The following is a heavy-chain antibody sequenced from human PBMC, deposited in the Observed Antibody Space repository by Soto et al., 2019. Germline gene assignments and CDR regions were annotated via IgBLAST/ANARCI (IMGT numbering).Heavy chain of an antibody. J-gene: IGHJ5*02. Sequence: GESLKISCKGSGYSFTSYWVGWVRQMPGKGLEWMGIIYPGDSDTNYSPSFQGHVTISADKSISTAYLQWSSLKAPDTAMYYCARVPPADYYDSSGTKNWSDPWGQGTLVTVSS. V-gene: IGHV5-51*01. CDR3: ARVPPADYYDSSGTKNWSDP. CDR2: IYPGDSDT. D-gene: IGHD3-22*01. CDR1: GYSFTSYW.